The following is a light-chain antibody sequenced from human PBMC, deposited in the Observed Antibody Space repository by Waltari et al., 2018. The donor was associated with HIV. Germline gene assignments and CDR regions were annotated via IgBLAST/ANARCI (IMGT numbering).Light chain of an antibody. J-gene: IGKJ4*01. V-gene: IGKV2-28*01. CDR3: MQALQTPPT. Sequence: IVLTSFPLSPAVISESPPSISCMSSQSRLHSNGYNYLGWYLQKPGQSPQRLIYLGSNRASGVPDRFSGSASGTNFTLQISRVEAEDVGIYYCMQALQTPPTFGGGTNVEVK. CDR2: LGS. CDR1: QSRLHSNGYNY.